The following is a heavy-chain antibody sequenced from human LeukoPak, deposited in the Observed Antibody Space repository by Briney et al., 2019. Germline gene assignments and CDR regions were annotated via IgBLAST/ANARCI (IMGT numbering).Heavy chain of an antibody. Sequence: SEGSLRLSCAASGITLSNSAMSWVRQAPGKGLEWVSAISRSGDRTFYADSVKGRFTISRDSSIDTLFLQMNSLRAEDTAVYFCAKELRPNDYWGQGTLVTVSS. CDR2: ISRSGDRT. J-gene: IGHJ4*02. D-gene: IGHD2-15*01. V-gene: IGHV3-23*01. CDR3: AKELRPNDY. CDR1: GITLSNSA.